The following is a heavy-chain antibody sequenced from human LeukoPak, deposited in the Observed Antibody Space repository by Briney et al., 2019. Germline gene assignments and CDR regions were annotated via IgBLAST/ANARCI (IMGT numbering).Heavy chain of an antibody. D-gene: IGHD5-24*01. V-gene: IGHV3-74*01. CDR2: VNSDGSST. CDR3: AKGSRDGYNTFQH. J-gene: IGHJ1*01. Sequence: GGSLRLSCSGSGFTFSSYWMHWVRQVPGKGLLWVSRVNSDGSSTSYADSVKGRFTISRDNAKNTLYLQMNSLRAEDTAVYYCAKGSRDGYNTFQHWGQGTLVTVSS. CDR1: GFTFSSYW.